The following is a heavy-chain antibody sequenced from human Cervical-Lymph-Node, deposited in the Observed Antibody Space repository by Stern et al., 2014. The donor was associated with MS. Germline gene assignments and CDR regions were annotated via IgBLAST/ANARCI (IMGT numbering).Heavy chain of an antibody. J-gene: IGHJ3*02. D-gene: IGHD3-10*01. CDR2: LDWDDDK. CDR3: ARGGYGSGSPGAFDI. V-gene: IGHV2-70*04. Sequence: QVTLKESGPALVKPTQTLTLTCTFSGFSLSTSGMRVSWIRQPPGKALEWLARLDWDDDKFYSTSLKTTTTISQDTSNNQVVLTMTNMDPVDTATYYCARGGYGSGSPGAFDIWGQGTMVTVSS. CDR1: GFSLSTSGMR.